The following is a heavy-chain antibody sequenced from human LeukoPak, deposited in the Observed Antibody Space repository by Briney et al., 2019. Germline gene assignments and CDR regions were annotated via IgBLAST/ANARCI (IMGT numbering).Heavy chain of an antibody. CDR2: IKQDGSEK. CDR3: ARSPSYSSGWSFDY. V-gene: IGHV3-7*01. CDR1: GFTFSSYW. Sequence: GGSLRLSCAASGFTFSSYWMSWVRQAPGKGLEWVANIKQDGSEKYYVDSVKGRFTISRDNAKNSLYLQMNSLRAEDTAVYYCARSPSYSSGWSFDYWGQGTLVTVSS. D-gene: IGHD6-19*01. J-gene: IGHJ4*02.